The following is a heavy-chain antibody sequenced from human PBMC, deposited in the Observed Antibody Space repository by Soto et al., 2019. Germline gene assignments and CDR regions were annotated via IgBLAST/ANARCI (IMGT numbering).Heavy chain of an antibody. J-gene: IGHJ3*02. CDR3: ARGYGPGAFDI. CDR1: GGFISSYY. CDR2: IYYSGST. V-gene: IGHV4-59*01. D-gene: IGHD1-1*01. Sequence: QVQLQESGPGLVKPSETLSLTCTVSGGFISSYYWSWIRQPPGKGLEWIGYIYYSGSTNYNPSLKSRVTISVDTSKNQFSLKLSSVTAADTAVYYCARGYGPGAFDIWGQGTMVTVSS.